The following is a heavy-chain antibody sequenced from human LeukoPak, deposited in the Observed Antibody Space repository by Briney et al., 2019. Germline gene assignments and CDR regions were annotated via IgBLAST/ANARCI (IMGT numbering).Heavy chain of an antibody. J-gene: IGHJ4*02. CDR1: GFTFSSYS. CDR2: ISSSSSYI. Sequence: PGGSLRLSCAASGFTFSSYSMNWVRQAPGKGLEWVSSISSSSSYIYYADSVKGRFTISRDNAKNSLYLQMNSLRAEDTAVYYCARVQRAAAGHGDLDYWGQGTLVTVSS. V-gene: IGHV3-21*01. CDR3: ARVQRAAAGHGDLDY. D-gene: IGHD6-13*01.